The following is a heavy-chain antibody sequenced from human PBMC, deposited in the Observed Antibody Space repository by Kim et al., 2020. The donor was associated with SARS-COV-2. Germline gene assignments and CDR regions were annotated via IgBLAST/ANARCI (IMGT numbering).Heavy chain of an antibody. CDR2: FDPEDGET. CDR1: GYTLTELS. Sequence: ASVKVSCKVSGYTLTELSMHWVRQAPGKGLEWMGGFDPEDGETIYAQKFQGRVTMTEDTSTDTAYMELSSLRSEDTAVYYCATAFAVASRGGGLGYYYYYGMDVWGQGTTVTVSS. CDR3: ATAFAVASRGGGLGYYYYYGMDV. V-gene: IGHV1-24*01. J-gene: IGHJ6*02. D-gene: IGHD6-19*01.